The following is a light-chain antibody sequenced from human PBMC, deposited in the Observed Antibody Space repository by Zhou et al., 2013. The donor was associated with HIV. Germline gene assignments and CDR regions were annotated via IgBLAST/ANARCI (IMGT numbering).Light chain of an antibody. CDR2: LGS. V-gene: IGKV2-28*01. Sequence: DIVLTQSPLSLPVTPGEPASISCRSSQSLLPGNGKNYLDWYVHKPGQSPQLLIYLGSTRAPGVPDRFSGSGSGTDFTLRISKVEAEDVGVYYCMQAIQTPLTFGGGTTVEIK. J-gene: IGKJ4*01. CDR3: MQAIQTPLT. CDR1: QSLLPGNGKNY.